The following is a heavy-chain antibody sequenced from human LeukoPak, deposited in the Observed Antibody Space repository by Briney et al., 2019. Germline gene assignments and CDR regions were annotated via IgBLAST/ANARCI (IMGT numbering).Heavy chain of an antibody. CDR2: IYYSGST. CDR1: GGSISSGGYY. Sequence: PSETLSLTCTVSGGSISSGGYYWSWIRQHPGKGLEWIGYIYYSGSTYYNPSLKSRVTISVDTSKNQFSLKLSSVTAADTAVYYCARGNGSSVWIIAFDIWGQGTMVTVSS. D-gene: IGHD3-22*01. V-gene: IGHV4-31*03. CDR3: ARGNGSSVWIIAFDI. J-gene: IGHJ3*02.